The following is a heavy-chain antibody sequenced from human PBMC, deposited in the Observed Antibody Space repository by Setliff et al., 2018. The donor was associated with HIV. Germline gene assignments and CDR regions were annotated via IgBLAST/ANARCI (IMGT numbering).Heavy chain of an antibody. V-gene: IGHV4-59*08. CDR3: GRQVPVPGVAVTPIDY. CDR2: IFYTGST. CDR1: GGSICSYY. J-gene: IGHJ4*02. D-gene: IGHD3-22*01. Sequence: SETLSLTCTVSGGSICSYYWTWLRQFPGKGLEWIGFIFYTGSTTYNPSLNSRVTISVDTSKNQFSLKLSSVTAADTAVYYCGRQVPVPGVAVTPIDYWGQGTLVTVSS.